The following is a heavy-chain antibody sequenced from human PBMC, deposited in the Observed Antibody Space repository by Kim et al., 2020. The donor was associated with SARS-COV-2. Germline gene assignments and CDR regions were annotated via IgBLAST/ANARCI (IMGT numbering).Heavy chain of an antibody. CDR1: GGSISSYY. V-gene: IGHV4-59*08. CDR2: IYYSGST. Sequence: SETLSLTCTVSGGSISSYYWSWIRQPPGKGLEWIGYIYYSGSTNYNPSLKSRVTISVDTSKNQFSLKLSSVTAADTAVYYCARLDCSSTSCSSFQHWGQGTLVTVSS. J-gene: IGHJ1*01. D-gene: IGHD2-2*01. CDR3: ARLDCSSTSCSSFQH.